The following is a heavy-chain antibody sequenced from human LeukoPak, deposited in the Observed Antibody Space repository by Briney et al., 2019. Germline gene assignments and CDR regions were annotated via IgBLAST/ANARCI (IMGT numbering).Heavy chain of an antibody. J-gene: IGHJ4*02. CDR1: GGTFSSYA. CDR3: ARQGLSGYSSGWYDY. CDR2: IIPIFGTA. D-gene: IGHD6-19*01. V-gene: IGHV1-69*05. Sequence: ASVKVSCKASGGTFSSYAISWVRQAPGQGLEWMGRIIPIFGTANYAQKFQGRVTITTYESTSTAYMELSSLRAEDTAVYYCARQGLSGYSSGWYDYWGQGTLVTVSS.